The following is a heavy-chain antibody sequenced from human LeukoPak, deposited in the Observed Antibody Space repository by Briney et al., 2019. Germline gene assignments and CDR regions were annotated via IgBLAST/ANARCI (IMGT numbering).Heavy chain of an antibody. CDR2: ISGSGGST. Sequence: GGSLRLSCAASGFTFSSYAMSWVRQAPGKGLECVSAISGSGGSTYYADSVKGRFTISRDNSKNTLYLQMNSLRAEDTAVYYCAKDPVAVAGIKGGDYFDYWGQGTLVTVSS. CDR3: AKDPVAVAGIKGGDYFDY. J-gene: IGHJ4*02. V-gene: IGHV3-23*01. CDR1: GFTFSSYA. D-gene: IGHD6-19*01.